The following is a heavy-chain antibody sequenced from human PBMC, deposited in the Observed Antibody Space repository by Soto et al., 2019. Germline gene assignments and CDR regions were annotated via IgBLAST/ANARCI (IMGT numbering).Heavy chain of an antibody. Sequence: SPTLSLTCAISGDSVSSNSAALNWIRQSPSRGLEWLGRTYYRSKWYNDYAVSVKSRITINPDASKNQFSLQLNSVTPEDTAVYYCARDRLAVAGTVAFDIWGQGTMVTVSS. CDR1: GDSVSSNSAA. D-gene: IGHD6-19*01. V-gene: IGHV6-1*01. CDR2: TYYRSKWYN. J-gene: IGHJ3*02. CDR3: ARDRLAVAGTVAFDI.